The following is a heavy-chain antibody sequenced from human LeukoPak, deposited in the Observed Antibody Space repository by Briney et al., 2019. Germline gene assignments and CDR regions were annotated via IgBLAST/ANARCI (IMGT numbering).Heavy chain of an antibody. CDR1: GCTVSSNY. J-gene: IGHJ6*02. V-gene: IGHV3-53*01. Sequence: GGSLRLSCAASGCTVSSNYMSWVRQAPGKGLGGVSVSYSGGSTYYADSVKGRFTISTHNSKNTLSLQMNSLRADDTAVYYCARSRTTGTPGTYYYYGMDVWGQGTTVTVSS. D-gene: IGHD1-1*01. CDR2: SYSGGST. CDR3: ARSRTTGTPGTYYYYGMDV.